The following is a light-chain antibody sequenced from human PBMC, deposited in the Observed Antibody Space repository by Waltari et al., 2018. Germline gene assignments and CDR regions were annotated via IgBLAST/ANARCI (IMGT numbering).Light chain of an antibody. CDR3: QHYNNYSPWT. Sequence: DIQMTQSPSTLSASVGDRVTITCRASQNINSWLAWYQQKPGKAPKRLIYKASSLESGVPSRFSGSGSGTEFTLTITSLQHDDFATYFCQHYNNYSPWTFGQGTKVEVK. CDR2: KAS. V-gene: IGKV1-5*03. CDR1: QNINSW. J-gene: IGKJ1*01.